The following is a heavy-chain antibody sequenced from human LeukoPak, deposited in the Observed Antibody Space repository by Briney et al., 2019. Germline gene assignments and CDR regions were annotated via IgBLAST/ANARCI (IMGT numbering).Heavy chain of an antibody. D-gene: IGHD3-22*01. CDR1: GFTFSTYT. V-gene: IGHV3-21*01. J-gene: IGHJ4*02. CDR2: ISRISTYI. CDR3: ARSRGFYYDSSGYLNDY. Sequence: GGSLRLSCAASGFTFSTYTMTWVRQPPGKGLEWVSSISRISTYIHYADSVKGRFTISRDNAKNSLYLQMNSLRAEDTAVYYCARSRGFYYDSSGYLNDYWGQGTLVTVSS.